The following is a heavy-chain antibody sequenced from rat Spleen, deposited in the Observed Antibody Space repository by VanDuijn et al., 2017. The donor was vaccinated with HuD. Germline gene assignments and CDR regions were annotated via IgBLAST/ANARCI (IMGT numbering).Heavy chain of an antibody. CDR3: SGSRVPWYLDF. CDR1: GFTFSNYG. D-gene: IGHD1-11*01. V-gene: IGHV5-19*01. CDR2: ISPSGGST. Sequence: EVQLVETGGGLVQPGRSLKLSCVASGFTFSNYGMHWIRQAPTKGLEWVASISPSGGSTYYRDSVKGRFTISRENAQNTLYLQMNSLRSEDTATYYCSGSRVPWYLDFWGPGTMVTVSS. J-gene: IGHJ1*01.